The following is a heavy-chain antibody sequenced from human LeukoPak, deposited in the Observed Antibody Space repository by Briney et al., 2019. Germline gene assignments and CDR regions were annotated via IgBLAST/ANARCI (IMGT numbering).Heavy chain of an antibody. D-gene: IGHD1-26*01. CDR2: INRSGST. CDR1: GGSFSGYY. CDR3: ARGLLGRYYFDY. J-gene: IGHJ4*02. Sequence: SETLSLTCAVYGGSFSGYYWSWIRQPPGKGLEWIGEINRSGSTNYNPSLKSRVTISVDTSKNQFSLKVSSVTAADTAVYYCARGLLGRYYFDYWGQGTLVTVSS. V-gene: IGHV4-34*01.